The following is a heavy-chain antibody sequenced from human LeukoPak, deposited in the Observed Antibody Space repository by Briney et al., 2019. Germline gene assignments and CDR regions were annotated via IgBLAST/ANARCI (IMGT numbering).Heavy chain of an antibody. V-gene: IGHV4-34*01. CDR1: GGSFSGYY. CDR2: INHSGST. D-gene: IGHD6-19*01. J-gene: IGHJ5*02. CDR3: ARGSPYSSGWYGRYNWFDP. Sequence: PSETLSLTCAVYGGSFSGYYWSWIRQPPGKGLEWIGEINHSGSTNYNPSLKSRVTISVDTSKNQFSLKLSSVTAADTAVYYCARGSPYSSGWYGRYNWFDPWGQGTLVTVSS.